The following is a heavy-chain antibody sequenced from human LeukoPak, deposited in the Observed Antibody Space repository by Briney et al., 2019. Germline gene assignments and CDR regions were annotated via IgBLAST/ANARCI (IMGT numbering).Heavy chain of an antibody. CDR2: IRYDGSKK. V-gene: IGHV3-33*01. Sequence: GGSLRLSCAASGFTFSSYGMHWVRQAPGKGLNWVAVIRYDGSKKYYADSVKGRFTISRDNAKNTLYLQMNSLRAEDTAVYYCARDYSNYYYYYYMDVWGKGTTVTVSS. D-gene: IGHD4-11*01. CDR3: ARDYSNYYYYYYMDV. J-gene: IGHJ6*03. CDR1: GFTFSSYG.